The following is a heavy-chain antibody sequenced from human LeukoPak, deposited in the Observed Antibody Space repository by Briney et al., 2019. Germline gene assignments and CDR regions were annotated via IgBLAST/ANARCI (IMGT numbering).Heavy chain of an antibody. CDR3: ARRSLVPAAIRNDY. D-gene: IGHD2-2*02. J-gene: IGHJ4*02. CDR1: GFTFSSYS. Sequence: GGSLRLSCAASGFTFSSYSMNWVRQAPGKGMEWVSYISSSSSTIYYADSVKGRFTISRDNAKNSLYLQMNSLRAEDTAVYYCARRSLVPAAIRNDYWGQGTLVTVSS. CDR2: ISSSSSTI. V-gene: IGHV3-48*04.